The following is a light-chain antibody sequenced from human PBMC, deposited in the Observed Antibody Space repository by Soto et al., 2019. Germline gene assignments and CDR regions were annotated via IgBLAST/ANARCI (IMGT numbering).Light chain of an antibody. V-gene: IGLV2-8*01. Sequence: QSALTQPPSASGSPGQSVTISCTGTSSDVGSYNYVSWYQQHPGKAPKLIIYEVSKRPSGVPDRFSGSQSGNTASLSVSGLQAEDEAVYYCSSYAGSNNLGFGTGTKLTVL. J-gene: IGLJ1*01. CDR2: EVS. CDR3: SSYAGSNNLG. CDR1: SSDVGSYNY.